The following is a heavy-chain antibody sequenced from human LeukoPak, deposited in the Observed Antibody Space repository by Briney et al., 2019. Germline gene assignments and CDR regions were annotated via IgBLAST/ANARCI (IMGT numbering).Heavy chain of an antibody. J-gene: IGHJ5*02. CDR1: GYSISSGYY. CDR2: IFHSGST. Sequence: SETLSLTCTVSGYSISSGYYWGWIRQPPGKGLEWIGTIFHSGSTYSNPSLKSRVTISVDTSKNQFSLKLSSVTAADTAVYYCARDRIAAAGTQFDPWGQGTLVTVSS. V-gene: IGHV4-38-2*02. D-gene: IGHD6-13*01. CDR3: ARDRIAAAGTQFDP.